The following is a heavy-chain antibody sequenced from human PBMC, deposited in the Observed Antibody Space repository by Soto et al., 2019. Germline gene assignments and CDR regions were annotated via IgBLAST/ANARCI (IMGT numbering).Heavy chain of an antibody. CDR2: ISSRGSSI. V-gene: IGHV3-11*01. CDR3: ARGGPFANYYNYGMDV. Sequence: ESGGDLVEPGRSLRLSCAVSGFTFNDNYLSWNRQAPGKGLEWVSYISSRGSSIYYADSVKGRFTISRDNARDSLYLQMNSLRAEDTAVYYCARGGPFANYYNYGMDVWGQGTTVTVSS. J-gene: IGHJ6*02. CDR1: GFTFNDNY.